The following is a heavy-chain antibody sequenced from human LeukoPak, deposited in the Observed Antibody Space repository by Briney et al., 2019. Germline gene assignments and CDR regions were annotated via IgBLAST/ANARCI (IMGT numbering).Heavy chain of an antibody. CDR1: GGSISSGDYY. V-gene: IGHV4-30-4*01. D-gene: IGHD2-15*01. CDR3: ARVDCSGGSCYSVDY. Sequence: SQTLSLTCTVSGGSISSGDYYWSWIRQPPGKGLEWIGYIYYSGSTYYNPSLKSRVTISVDTSKNQFSLKLSSVTAADTAVYYCARVDCSGGSCYSVDYWGQGNLVTVSS. J-gene: IGHJ4*02. CDR2: IYYSGST.